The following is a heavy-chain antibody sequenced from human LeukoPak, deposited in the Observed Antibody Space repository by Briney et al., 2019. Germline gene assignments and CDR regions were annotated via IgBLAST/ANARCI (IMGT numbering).Heavy chain of an antibody. D-gene: IGHD5-12*01. Sequence: ASVKVSFKASGYTFTNYYMNWVRQAPGQGLEWMGIINPSGGSTSYAQKFQGRVTVTRDTSTSTVYMELSSLRSEDTAMYYCAREGEIGYDLSDYWGQGTLVTVSS. V-gene: IGHV1-46*01. CDR2: INPSGGST. CDR1: GYTFTNYY. J-gene: IGHJ4*02. CDR3: AREGEIGYDLSDY.